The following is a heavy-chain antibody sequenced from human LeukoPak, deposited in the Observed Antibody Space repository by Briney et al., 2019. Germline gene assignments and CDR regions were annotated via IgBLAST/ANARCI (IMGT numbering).Heavy chain of an antibody. CDR3: ARDRDQQPLDY. D-gene: IGHD6-13*01. CDR1: GFTFSSYS. V-gene: IGHV3-48*01. CDR2: ISSSSSTI. J-gene: IGHJ4*02. Sequence: GGSLRLSCAASGFTFSSYSMNWVRQAPGKGLEWLSYISSSSSTIYYADSVRGRFTISRDNAKNSLYLQMNSLRAEDTAVYYCARDRDQQPLDYWGQGTLVTVSS.